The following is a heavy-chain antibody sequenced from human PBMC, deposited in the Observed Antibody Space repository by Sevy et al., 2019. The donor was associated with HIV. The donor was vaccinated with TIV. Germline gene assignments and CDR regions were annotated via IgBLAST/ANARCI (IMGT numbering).Heavy chain of an antibody. V-gene: IGHV1-69*13. CDR3: ARARNYGDYVDYYGMDV. CDR2: IIPIFGTA. J-gene: IGHJ6*02. D-gene: IGHD4-17*01. Sequence: ASVKVSCKASGGTFSSYAISWVRQAPGQGLEWTGGIIPIFGTANYAQKFQGRVTITADESTSTAYMELSSLRSEDTAVYYCARARNYGDYVDYYGMDVWGQGTTVTVSS. CDR1: GGTFSSYA.